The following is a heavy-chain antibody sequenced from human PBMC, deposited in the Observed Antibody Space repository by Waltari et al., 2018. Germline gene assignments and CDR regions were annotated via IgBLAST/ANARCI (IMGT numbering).Heavy chain of an antibody. Sequence: QITLKESGPTLVKPTQARTLTCSFSGFSLSTTEVAVGGIRQPPGKALEWLALIYWNDDKRYSPSLKSRLTITKDTSKNQVVLTMTNVDPMDTATYYCAHRLGRCYSCNWFDPWGQGTLVTVSS. CDR1: GFSLSTTEVA. V-gene: IGHV2-5*01. D-gene: IGHD2-15*01. J-gene: IGHJ5*02. CDR3: AHRLGRCYSCNWFDP. CDR2: IYWNDDK.